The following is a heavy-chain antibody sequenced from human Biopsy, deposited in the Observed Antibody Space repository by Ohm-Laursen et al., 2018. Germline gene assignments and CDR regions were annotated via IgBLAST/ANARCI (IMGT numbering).Heavy chain of an antibody. D-gene: IGHD2-2*01. CDR3: ARDYQPKIMTIHYYYYGMDV. CDR1: GYSLIELS. CDR2: FDLDDGEA. V-gene: IGHV1-24*01. J-gene: IGHJ6*02. Sequence: SSVKVSCKVSGYSLIELSMYWVRQAPGKGLEWMGSFDLDDGEAINVQRFQGRVTMTTDTSTSTAYMELRSLRSDDTAVYYCARDYQPKIMTIHYYYYGMDVWGLGTTVTVSS.